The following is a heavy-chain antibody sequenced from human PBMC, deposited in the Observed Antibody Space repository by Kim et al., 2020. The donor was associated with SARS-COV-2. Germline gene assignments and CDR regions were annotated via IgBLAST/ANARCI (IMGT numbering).Heavy chain of an antibody. CDR1: GGSISSSNW. J-gene: IGHJ5*02. CDR3: ARDIKAMVRGVIAPNWFDP. Sequence: SETLSLTCAVSGGSISSSNWWSWVRQPPGKGLEWIGEIYHSGSTNYNPSLKSRVTISVDKSKNQFSLKLSSVTAADTAVYYCARDIKAMVRGVIAPNWFDPWGQGTLVTVSS. CDR2: IYHSGST. V-gene: IGHV4-4*02. D-gene: IGHD3-10*01.